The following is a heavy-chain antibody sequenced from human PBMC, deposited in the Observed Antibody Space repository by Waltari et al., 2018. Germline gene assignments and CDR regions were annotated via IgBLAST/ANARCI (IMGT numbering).Heavy chain of an antibody. CDR3: ASGGKIVVVPADY. CDR2: IRYDGSDK. J-gene: IGHJ4*02. D-gene: IGHD2-2*01. CDR1: GFSFRSYG. V-gene: IGHV3-30*02. Sequence: QAQLVESGGGVVHPGGSLRLSCTASGFSFRSYGMHWVRQTPGKGLGWVGFIRYDGSDKYYADSVKGRFTISRDTSKNTLYLQMNSLRSEDTAVYYCASGGKIVVVPADYWGQGTLVTVSS.